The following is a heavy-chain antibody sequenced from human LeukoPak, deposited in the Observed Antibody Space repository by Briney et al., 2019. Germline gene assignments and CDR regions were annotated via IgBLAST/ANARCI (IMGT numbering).Heavy chain of an antibody. D-gene: IGHD5-12*01. V-gene: IGHV3-30*02. CDR1: GFTFSSYD. J-gene: IGHJ4*02. CDR2: IRYDGSNK. Sequence: PGGSLRLSCAASGFTFSSYDIHWVRQAPGKGLEWVAFIRYDGSNKYYADSVRGRFTISRDNAKNSLYLQMNSLRAEDTAVYYCARDRGSSGYAFDYWGQGTLVTVSS. CDR3: ARDRGSSGYAFDY.